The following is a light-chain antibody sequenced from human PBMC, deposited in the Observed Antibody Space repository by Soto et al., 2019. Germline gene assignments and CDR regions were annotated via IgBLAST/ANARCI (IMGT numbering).Light chain of an antibody. CDR3: SSYRRTTFPHVV. Sequence: QSVLTQPASVSGSPGQSITISCPGTSSDIGADDFVSWYQHHPDKTPKLIIFEVTYRPTGISHRFSASKSGNTASLTISGLEAEDEAFYYCSSYRRTTFPHVVFGGGTKVTVL. CDR1: SSDIGADDF. J-gene: IGLJ2*01. V-gene: IGLV2-14*01. CDR2: EVT.